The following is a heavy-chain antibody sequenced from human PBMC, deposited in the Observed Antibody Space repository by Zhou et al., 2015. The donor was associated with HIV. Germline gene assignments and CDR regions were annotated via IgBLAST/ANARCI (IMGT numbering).Heavy chain of an antibody. CDR2: IRFDGSTK. CDR3: ARGNYDSSSAPFDY. D-gene: IGHD3-22*01. CDR1: GFSFSTHG. V-gene: IGHV3-30*02. J-gene: IGHJ4*02. Sequence: QVQLVESGGGVVQPGGSLRLSCAASGFSFSTHGMHWVRHPPGKGLEWVAFIRFDGSTKHYADFVKGRFSISKDNSKNTLYLQMNSLRAEDTAVYYCARGNYDSSSAPFDYWGQGTLVTVSS.